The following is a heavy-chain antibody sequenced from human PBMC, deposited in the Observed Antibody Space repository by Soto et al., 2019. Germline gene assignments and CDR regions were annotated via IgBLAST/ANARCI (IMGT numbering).Heavy chain of an antibody. Sequence: SETLSLTCPVSGGSISSYYWSWIRQPPGKGLEWIGYIYYSGSTNYNPSLKSRVTISVDTSKNQFSLKLSSVTAADTAVYYCARGETDYYYYYYMDVWGKGTTVTVSS. CDR1: GGSISSYY. CDR3: ARGETDYYYYYYMDV. CDR2: IYYSGST. J-gene: IGHJ6*03. V-gene: IGHV4-59*12.